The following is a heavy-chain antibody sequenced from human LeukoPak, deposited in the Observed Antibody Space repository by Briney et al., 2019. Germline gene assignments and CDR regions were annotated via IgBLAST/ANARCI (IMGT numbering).Heavy chain of an antibody. V-gene: IGHV1-46*01. CDR1: GYTFTIYY. CDR2: INPSGGSA. D-gene: IGHD6-13*01. CDR3: ARESGYSSSWLYYYYYMDV. Sequence: ASVKVSSKASGYTFTIYYMHWVRQAPGQGLEWMGLINPSGGSASYAQKFQGRVTMTRDMSTSTVYMELSSLRSEDTAVYYCARESGYSSSWLYYYYYMDVWGKGTTVTISS. J-gene: IGHJ6*03.